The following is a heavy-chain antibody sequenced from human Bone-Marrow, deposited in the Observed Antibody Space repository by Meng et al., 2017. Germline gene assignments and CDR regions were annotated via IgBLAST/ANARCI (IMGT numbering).Heavy chain of an antibody. CDR2: INHSGST. V-gene: IGHV4-34*01. J-gene: IGHJ4*02. CDR1: GGCSICYY. CDR3: AIGRVVAATNPKFDY. Sequence: QVQLLQWGVCLLKPSVILYRTCAVYGGCSICYYWICICQPPWKGLEWIGEINHSGSTNYNPSLKSRVTISIDTSKNQFSLKLSSVTAADTAMYYCAIGRVVAATNPKFDYWGQGTLVTVSS. D-gene: IGHD2-15*01.